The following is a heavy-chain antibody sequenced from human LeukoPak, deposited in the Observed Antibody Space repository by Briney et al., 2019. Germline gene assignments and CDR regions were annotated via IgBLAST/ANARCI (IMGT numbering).Heavy chain of an antibody. V-gene: IGHV4-34*01. CDR3: ARLRAAAAGL. CDR2: INHSGST. Sequence: SETLSLTCAVYGGPFSGYYWSWIRQPPGKGLEWIGEINHSGSTNYNPSLKSRVTISVDTSKNQFSLKLSSVTAADTAVYYCARLRAAAAGLWGQGTLVTVSS. CDR1: GGPFSGYY. J-gene: IGHJ4*02. D-gene: IGHD6-13*01.